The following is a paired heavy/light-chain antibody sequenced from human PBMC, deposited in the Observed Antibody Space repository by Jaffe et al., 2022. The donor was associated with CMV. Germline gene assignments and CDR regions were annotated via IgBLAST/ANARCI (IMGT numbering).Light chain of an antibody. CDR2: AAS. Sequence: DIQMTQSPSSLSASVGDRVTITCRASQSISSYLNWYQQKPGKAPKLLIYAASSLQSGVPSRFSGSGSGTDFTLTISSLQPEDFATYYCQQSYSTSYTFGQGTKLEIK. J-gene: IGKJ2*01. V-gene: IGKV1-39*01. CDR1: QSISSY. CDR3: QQSYSTSYT.
Heavy chain of an antibody. J-gene: IGHJ5*02. CDR2: FDPEDGET. Sequence: QVQLVQSGAEVKKPGASVKVSCKVSGYTLTELSMHWVRQAPGKGLEWMGGFDPEDGETIYAQKFQGRVTMTEDTSTDTAYMELSSLRSEDTAVYYCATGGRAVAGIWALGDNNWFDPWGQGTLVTVSS. CDR1: GYTLTELS. V-gene: IGHV1-24*01. CDR3: ATGGRAVAGIWALGDNNWFDP. D-gene: IGHD6-19*01.